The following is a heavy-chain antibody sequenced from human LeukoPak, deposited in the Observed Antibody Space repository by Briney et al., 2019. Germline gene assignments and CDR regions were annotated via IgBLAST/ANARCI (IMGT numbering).Heavy chain of an antibody. CDR2: ISGSGGST. CDR1: GFTFSSYA. V-gene: IGHV3-23*01. D-gene: IGHD3-16*02. J-gene: IGHJ4*02. CDR3: AKLSMITFGGVIVYFDY. Sequence: PGGSLRLSCAASGFTFSSYAMSWVRQAPGKGLEWVSAISGSGGSTYYADSVKGRFTISRDNSKNTLYLQMNSLRAEDTAVYYCAKLSMITFGGVIVYFDYWGQGTLVTVSS.